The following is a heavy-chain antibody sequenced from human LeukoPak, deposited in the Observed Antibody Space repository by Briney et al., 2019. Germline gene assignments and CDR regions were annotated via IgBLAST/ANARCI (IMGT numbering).Heavy chain of an antibody. D-gene: IGHD1-26*01. CDR1: GFTFSSYW. V-gene: IGHV3-7*01. CDR3: ARWSSGSYYGGAFDI. CDR2: IKQDGSEK. Sequence: GGSLRLSCAASGFTFSSYWMSWVRQAPGKGLEWVANIKQDGSEKYYVDSVKGRFTISRDNAKNSLYLQMNSLRAEDTAVYYCARWSSGSYYGGAFDIWGQGTMVTVSS. J-gene: IGHJ3*02.